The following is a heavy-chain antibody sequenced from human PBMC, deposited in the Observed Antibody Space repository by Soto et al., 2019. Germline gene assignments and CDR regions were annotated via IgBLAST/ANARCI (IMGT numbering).Heavy chain of an antibody. CDR3: ARDHLSSSAPNYYYYGMDV. Sequence: SETLSLTCTVSGGSISSGGYYWSWIRQHPGKGLEWIGYIYYSGSTYYNPSLKSRVTISVDTSKNQFSLKLSSVTAADTAVYYCARDHLSSSAPNYYYYGMDVWGQGTTVTVSS. CDR2: IYYSGST. D-gene: IGHD6-25*01. J-gene: IGHJ6*02. CDR1: GGSISSGGYY. V-gene: IGHV4-31*03.